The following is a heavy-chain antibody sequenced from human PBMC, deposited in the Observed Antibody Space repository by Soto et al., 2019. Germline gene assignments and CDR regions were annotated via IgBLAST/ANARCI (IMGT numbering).Heavy chain of an antibody. Sequence: EVQLVESGGGLVQPGGSLRLSCAASGFTVSSNYMSWVRQAPGKGLEWVSVIYSGGSTYYADSVKGRFTISRHNSKNTLYLQMNSLRAEDTAVYYCARAHGYCSGGSCSDYWGQGTLVTVSS. J-gene: IGHJ4*02. V-gene: IGHV3-53*04. CDR3: ARAHGYCSGGSCSDY. D-gene: IGHD2-15*01. CDR2: IYSGGST. CDR1: GFTVSSNY.